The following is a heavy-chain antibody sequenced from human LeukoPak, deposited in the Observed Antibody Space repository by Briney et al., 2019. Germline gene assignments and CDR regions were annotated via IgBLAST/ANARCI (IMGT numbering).Heavy chain of an antibody. V-gene: IGHV1-18*01. J-gene: IGHJ5*02. Sequence: GASVKVSCKASGYTFTSYGISWVRQAPGQGLEWMGWISAYNGNTNYAQKLQGRVTMTTDTSTSSAYMELRSLRSDDTAVYYCARVSRGGIAVAGHTLDALFDPWGQGTLVTVSS. CDR3: ARVSRGGIAVAGHTLDALFDP. D-gene: IGHD6-19*01. CDR2: ISAYNGNT. CDR1: GYTFTSYG.